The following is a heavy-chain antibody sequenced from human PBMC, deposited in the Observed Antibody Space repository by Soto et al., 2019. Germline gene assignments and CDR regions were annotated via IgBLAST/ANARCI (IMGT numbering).Heavy chain of an antibody. CDR1: GGSISSYY. CDR2: IYTSGST. CDR3: TRDGMTTGDT. D-gene: IGHD2-21*02. J-gene: IGHJ4*02. V-gene: IGHV4-4*07. Sequence: SETLSLTCTVSGGSISSYYWSWIRQPAGKGLEWIGRIYTSGSTTYSPSLKSRVRISMDTPENRISLKLDSVTAADAGVYYCTRDGMTTGDTWGPGTLVTVSS.